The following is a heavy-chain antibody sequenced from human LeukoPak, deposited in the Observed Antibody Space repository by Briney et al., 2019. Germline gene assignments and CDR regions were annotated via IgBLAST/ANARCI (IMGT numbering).Heavy chain of an antibody. CDR1: GFTFSTYT. D-gene: IGHD1-1*01. V-gene: IGHV3-21*01. J-gene: IGHJ4*02. Sequence: GGSLRLSCAASGFTFSTYTMNWVRQAPRKGLEWVSFISSTSSYIYYGDSVKGRFTISRDNAKNSLYLQMNSLRAEDTAVYYCARVGNAFDYWGQGTLVTVSS. CDR2: ISSTSSYI. CDR3: ARVGNAFDY.